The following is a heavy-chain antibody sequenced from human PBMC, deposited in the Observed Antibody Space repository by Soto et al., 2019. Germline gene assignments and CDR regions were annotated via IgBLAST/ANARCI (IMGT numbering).Heavy chain of an antibody. CDR1: RFTFSSYW. D-gene: IGHD2-21*02. CDR2: IKEDGSQQ. J-gene: IGHJ4*02. CDR3: TRLAVGVTDDY. V-gene: IGHV3-7*01. Sequence: EVQLVESGGGLVQPGGSLRLSCAASRFTFSSYWMSWVRQAPGKGLEWVANIKEDGSQQYYVDSVKGRFTASRDNAKNSLYLQMNSLRAEDTALYYCTRLAVGVTDDYWGQGTLVTVSS.